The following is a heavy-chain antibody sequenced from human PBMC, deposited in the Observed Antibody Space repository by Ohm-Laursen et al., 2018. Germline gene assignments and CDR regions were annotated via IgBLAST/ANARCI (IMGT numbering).Heavy chain of an antibody. CDR2: IYYSGIT. D-gene: IGHD1-26*01. J-gene: IGHJ4*02. V-gene: IGHV4-39*01. CDR3: AGRRSGSCNPSDY. Sequence: GTLSLTCTVSNGSISSNLFYWGWIRQPPGKGLEWIGSIYYSGITYYNPSLKSRFTISVDTSKNLFSLKLSSVTAADTAIYYCAGRRSGSCNPSDYWGQGTLVTVSS. CDR1: NGSISSNLFY.